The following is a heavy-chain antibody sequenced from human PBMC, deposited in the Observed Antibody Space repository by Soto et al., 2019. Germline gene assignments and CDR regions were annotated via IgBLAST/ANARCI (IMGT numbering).Heavy chain of an antibody. CDR1: GYSMTSGGYY. Sequence: QMQLQESGPELVKPSQTLSLICTVSGYSMTSGGYYWSWIRHLPGKGLEWIVYIYYSGGTQFNPSLKSRVSMSVDTSKNQFSLRLSSVTAADTAVYYCATLLGSHQHYYFGIDVWGQGTTVTVSS. J-gene: IGHJ6*02. V-gene: IGHV4-31*03. CDR2: IYYSGGT. D-gene: IGHD2-2*01. CDR3: ATLLGSHQHYYFGIDV.